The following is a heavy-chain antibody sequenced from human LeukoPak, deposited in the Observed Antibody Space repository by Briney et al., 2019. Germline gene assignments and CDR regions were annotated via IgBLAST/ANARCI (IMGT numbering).Heavy chain of an antibody. CDR1: GYTFTSYY. D-gene: IGHD3-10*01. J-gene: IGHJ6*03. Sequence: ASVKVSCKASGYTFTSYYIHWVRQAPGQGLEWMGLINPSGGSTNYAQKFQGRVTMTRDTSTSTVYMELSSLRSEDTAVYYCATYKGKVRGVTIYYYYYMDVWGKGTTVTISS. CDR2: INPSGGST. CDR3: ATYKGKVRGVTIYYYYYMDV. V-gene: IGHV1-46*01.